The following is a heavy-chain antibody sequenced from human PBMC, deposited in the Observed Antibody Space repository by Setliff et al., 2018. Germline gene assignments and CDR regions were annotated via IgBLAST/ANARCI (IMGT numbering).Heavy chain of an antibody. D-gene: IGHD3-3*01. Sequence: PSETLSLTCTVSGASIMDYYWTWIRQPAGKELEWSGRVSASGSTTYNPSLKSRVTMSVDTSRNQISLNLTSVTAADTAMYYCARERTIFGILVISGWFDPWGQGTVVTVSS. CDR2: VSASGST. CDR3: ARERTIFGILVISGWFDP. CDR1: GASIMDYY. J-gene: IGHJ5*02. V-gene: IGHV4-4*07.